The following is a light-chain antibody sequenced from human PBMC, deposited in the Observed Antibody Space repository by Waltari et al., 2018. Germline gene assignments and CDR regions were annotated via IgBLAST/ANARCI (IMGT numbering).Light chain of an antibody. CDR2: DVS. CDR3: SSYTSSSTPVV. CDR1: SSDVGGYNY. J-gene: IGLJ2*01. Sequence: QSALTQPASVSGSPGQSITISCTGTSSDVGGYNYVSWYQQHPGKAPKLMIYDVSKRPSGVSNRFSGSQSGNTASLPISGLQAEDEADYYCSSYTSSSTPVVFGGGTKLTVL. V-gene: IGLV2-14*01.